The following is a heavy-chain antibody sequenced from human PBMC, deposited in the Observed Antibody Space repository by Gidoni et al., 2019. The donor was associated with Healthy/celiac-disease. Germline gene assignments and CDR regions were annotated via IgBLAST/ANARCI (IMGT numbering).Heavy chain of an antibody. CDR3: AGRGVVAATGGFDY. V-gene: IGHV4-4*02. CDR1: GGSISSSNW. J-gene: IGHJ4*02. D-gene: IGHD2-15*01. Sequence: QVQLQESGPGLVKPSGTLSLTCAVSGGSISSSNWWSWVRQPPGKGLAWIGEIYQSGSTNYNPSLKSRVTISVDKSKNQFSLKLSSVTAADTAVYYCAGRGVVAATGGFDYWGQGTLVTVSS. CDR2: IYQSGST.